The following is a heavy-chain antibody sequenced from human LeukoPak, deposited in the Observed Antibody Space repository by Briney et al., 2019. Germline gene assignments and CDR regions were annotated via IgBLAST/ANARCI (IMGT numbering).Heavy chain of an antibody. CDR2: KSDSGGST. J-gene: IGHJ4*02. CDR1: GLTLSNYG. CDR3: AKRGVVIRVNLVGFHKEAYYFDC. D-gene: IGHD3-10*01. Sequence: PGGSLRLSCAVSGLTLSNYGMSWVRQATGKGLEWVAGKSDSGGSTNYADSVKGLLTISRDNHKITLYVQINSLRAEETAVYFCAKRGVVIRVNLVGFHKEAYYFDCWGQRGLVTASS. V-gene: IGHV3-23*01.